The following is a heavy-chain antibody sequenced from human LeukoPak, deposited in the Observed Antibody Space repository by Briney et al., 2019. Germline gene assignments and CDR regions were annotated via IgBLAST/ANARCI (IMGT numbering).Heavy chain of an antibody. V-gene: IGHV1-2*02. Sequence: ASVQVSCTASGYTLTAYYMHWVRQAPGQGLEWMGWMNPHSGGTNYAQKFRARVTMTTDTTINTAYLELTGLTSDDTALYYCARAERTVSGLDVWGQGTTVTVSS. CDR2: MNPHSGGT. CDR1: GYTLTAYY. D-gene: IGHD2-2*01. CDR3: ARAERTVSGLDV. J-gene: IGHJ6*02.